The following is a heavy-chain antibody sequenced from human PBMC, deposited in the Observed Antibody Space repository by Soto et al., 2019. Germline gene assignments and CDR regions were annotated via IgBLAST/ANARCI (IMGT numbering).Heavy chain of an antibody. CDR1: GFPFSAYN. J-gene: IGHJ4*02. CDR2: ITVGSSHI. V-gene: IGHV3-21*01. Sequence: PGGSLRLSCTGSGFPFSAYNINWVRQAPGKGLEWVSSITVGSSHIYQPNSMKGRFTISRDDAKNSVYLQIGSLRDEDTALYYCSRSPEVGVRGAYWGQGTLVTV. CDR3: SRSPEVGVRGAY. D-gene: IGHD3-16*01.